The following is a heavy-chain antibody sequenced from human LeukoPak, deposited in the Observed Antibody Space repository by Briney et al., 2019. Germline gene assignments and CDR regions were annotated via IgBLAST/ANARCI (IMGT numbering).Heavy chain of an antibody. J-gene: IGHJ4*02. CDR3: ARRVWGSYRSRIDY. CDR2: INHSGST. CDR1: GGSFSGYY. Sequence: KPSETLSLTCAVYGGSFSGYYWSWIRQPPGKGLEWIGEINHSGSTNYNPSLKSRVTISVDTSKNQFSLKLSSVTAADTAVYYCARRVWGSYRSRIDYWGRGTLVTVSS. D-gene: IGHD3-16*02. V-gene: IGHV4-34*01.